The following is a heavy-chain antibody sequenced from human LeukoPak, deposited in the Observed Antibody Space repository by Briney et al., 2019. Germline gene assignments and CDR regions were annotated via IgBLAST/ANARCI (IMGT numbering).Heavy chain of an antibody. Sequence: SETLSLTCTVSGDSISSASSHWSWIRQPPGKGLEWIGSIYHSGTTYYKPSLKSRVTISVDTSKNQFSLKLSSVTAADTAVYHCAREHSSSVTDWGQGTLVTVSS. CDR1: GDSISSASSH. CDR3: AREHSSSVTD. V-gene: IGHV4-39*07. CDR2: IYHSGTT. D-gene: IGHD6-6*01. J-gene: IGHJ4*02.